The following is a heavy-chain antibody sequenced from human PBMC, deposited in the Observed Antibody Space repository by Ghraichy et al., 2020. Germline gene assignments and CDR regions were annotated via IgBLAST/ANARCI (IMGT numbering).Heavy chain of an antibody. V-gene: IGHV4-38-2*02. J-gene: IGHJ5*02. D-gene: IGHD3-9*01. CDR3: AREPRDGRYFDWPLSGNWFDP. CDR2: IYHSGST. Sequence: SETLSLTCAVSGYSISSGYYWGWIRQPPGKGLEWIGSIYHSGSTYYNPSLKSRVTISVDTSKNQFSLKLSSVTAADTAVYYCAREPRDGRYFDWPLSGNWFDPWGQGTLVTVSS. CDR1: GYSISSGYY.